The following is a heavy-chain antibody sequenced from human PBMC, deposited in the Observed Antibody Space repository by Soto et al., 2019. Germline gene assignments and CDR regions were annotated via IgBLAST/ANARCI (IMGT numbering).Heavy chain of an antibody. CDR1: GYSISSGYY. Sequence: SETLSLTCAVSGYSISSGYYWGWIRQPPGKGLEWIGSIYHSGSTYYNPSLTSRVTISVDTSKNQFSLKLSSVTAADTAVYYCARETGNFDYWGQGTLVTVSS. CDR3: ARETGNFDY. V-gene: IGHV4-38-2*01. J-gene: IGHJ4*02. D-gene: IGHD7-27*01. CDR2: IYHSGST.